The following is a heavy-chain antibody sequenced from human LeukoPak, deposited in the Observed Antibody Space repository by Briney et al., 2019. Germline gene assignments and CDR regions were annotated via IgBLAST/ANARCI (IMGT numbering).Heavy chain of an antibody. J-gene: IGHJ4*02. CDR3: ARSIHHYYDSSGYLAGD. CDR2: FDPEDGET. V-gene: IGHV1-24*01. CDR1: GYTLTELS. D-gene: IGHD3-22*01. Sequence: ASVKVSCKVSGYTLTELSMHWVRQAPGKGLEWMGGFDPEDGETIYAQKFQGRVTITADESTSTAYMELSSLRSEDTAVYYCARSIHHYYDSSGYLAGDWGQGTLVTVSS.